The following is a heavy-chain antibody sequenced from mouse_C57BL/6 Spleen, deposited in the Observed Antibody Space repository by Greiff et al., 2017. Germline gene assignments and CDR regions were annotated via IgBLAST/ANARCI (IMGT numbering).Heavy chain of an antibody. V-gene: IGHV1-15*01. CDR3: TRSGGNFDY. J-gene: IGHJ2*01. CDR2: IDPETGGT. CDR1: GYTFTDYE. Sequence: VKVVESGAELVRPGASVTLSCKASGYTFTDYEMHWVKQTPVHGLEWIGAIDPETGGTAYNQKFKGKAILTADKSSSTAYMELRSLTSEDAAVYYCTRSGGNFDYWGQGTTLTVSS. D-gene: IGHD3-2*02.